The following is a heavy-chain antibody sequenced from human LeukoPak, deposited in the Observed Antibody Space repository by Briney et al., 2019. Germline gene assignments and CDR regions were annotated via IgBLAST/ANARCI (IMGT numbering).Heavy chain of an antibody. Sequence: PSETLSLTCTVSGGSISSYYWSWIRQSPGKGLEWIGYIYYSGSTNFNPSLKSRVTISVDTSKNQFSLKLRSVTAADTAVYYCARRAGAYSHPYDYWGQGTLVTISS. J-gene: IGHJ4*02. V-gene: IGHV4-59*01. CDR1: GGSISSYY. CDR2: IYYSGST. D-gene: IGHD4/OR15-4a*01. CDR3: ARRAGAYSHPYDY.